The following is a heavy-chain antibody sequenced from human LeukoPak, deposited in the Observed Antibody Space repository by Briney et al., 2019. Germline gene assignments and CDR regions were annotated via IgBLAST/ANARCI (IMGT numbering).Heavy chain of an antibody. CDR1: GFTFSDYY. CDR2: ISPTSLYT. D-gene: IGHD1/OR15-1a*01. Sequence: GGSLRLSCAASGFTFSDYYMSWIRQAPGKGLEWIPYISPTSLYTNYADSVKGRFSISRDNAKHSLYLQLSSLRPEDTAVYYCARVEHAYDYWGQGTLVTVSS. CDR3: ARVEHAYDY. J-gene: IGHJ4*02. V-gene: IGHV3-11*05.